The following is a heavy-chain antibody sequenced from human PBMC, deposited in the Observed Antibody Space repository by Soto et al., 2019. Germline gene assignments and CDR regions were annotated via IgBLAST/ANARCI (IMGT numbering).Heavy chain of an antibody. J-gene: IGHJ4*02. CDR1: SQSNAGTIYN. D-gene: IGHD6-13*01. CDR2: IYYSGST. CDR3: ARPGGSGWFYFDS. V-gene: IGHV4-39*02. Sequence: SDSLSLIYIIYSQSNAGTIYNWAWTRQPPGKGLEWIGSIYYSGSTYYNPSLRSRVTISVDTSKNHFSLKLTSVTAADTAVYYCARPGGSGWFYFDSWGQGSQVTVS.